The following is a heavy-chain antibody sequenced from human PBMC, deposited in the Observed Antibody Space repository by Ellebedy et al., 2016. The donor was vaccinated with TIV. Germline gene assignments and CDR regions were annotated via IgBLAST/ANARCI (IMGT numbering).Heavy chain of an antibody. CDR2: ISWNSGSI. Sequence: GGSLRLSXAASGFTVSSNYMSWVRQAPGKGLEWVSGISWNSGSIGYADSVKGRFTISRDNAKNSLYLQMNSLRAEDTAVYYCARAGNHDAFDIWGQGTMVTVSS. V-gene: IGHV3-48*04. CDR3: ARAGNHDAFDI. CDR1: GFTVSSNY. J-gene: IGHJ3*02.